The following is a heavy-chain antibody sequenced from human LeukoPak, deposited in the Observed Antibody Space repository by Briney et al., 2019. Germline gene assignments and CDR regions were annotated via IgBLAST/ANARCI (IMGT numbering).Heavy chain of an antibody. V-gene: IGHV3-48*03. Sequence: GGSLRLSCAASGFTFSSYEMNWVRQAPGKGLEWVSYISSSGSTIYYADSVKGRFTISRDNAKNSLYLQMNSLRAEDTAVYYCARRRDSGSLQHFDYWGQGTLVTVSS. CDR3: ARRRDSGSLQHFDY. D-gene: IGHD1-26*01. J-gene: IGHJ4*02. CDR2: ISSSGSTI. CDR1: GFTFSSYE.